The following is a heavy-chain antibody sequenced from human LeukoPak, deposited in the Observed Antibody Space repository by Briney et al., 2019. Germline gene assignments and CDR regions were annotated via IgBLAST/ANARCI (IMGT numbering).Heavy chain of an antibody. CDR2: FDPEDGET. D-gene: IGHD3-22*01. V-gene: IGHV1-24*01. CDR1: GYTLTELS. J-gene: IGHJ4*02. CDR3: ARWLGGDYYDSSGYYGY. Sequence: ASVKVSCKVSGYTLTELSMHGVRQAPGKGLEWMGGFDPEDGETIYAQKFQGRVTMTRNTSISTAYMELSSLRSEDTAVYYCARWLGGDYYDSSGYYGYWGQGTLVTVSS.